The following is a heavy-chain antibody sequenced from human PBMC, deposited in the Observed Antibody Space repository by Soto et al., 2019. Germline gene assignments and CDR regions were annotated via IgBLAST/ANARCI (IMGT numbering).Heavy chain of an antibody. CDR1: GFTFSAYW. V-gene: IGHV3-7*03. Sequence: PGGSLRLSCAASGFTFSAYWMTWVRQAPGKGLEWVANIKQDGSEKYYADSVKGRFTISRDNAKNSLYLQMNSLRAEDTALYYCAKSRAYYYMDVWGKGTTVTVSS. J-gene: IGHJ6*03. CDR2: IKQDGSEK. CDR3: AKSRAYYYMDV.